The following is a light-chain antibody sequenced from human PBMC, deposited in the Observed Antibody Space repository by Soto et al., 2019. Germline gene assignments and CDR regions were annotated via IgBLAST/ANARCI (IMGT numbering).Light chain of an antibody. Sequence: ETVLTQSPGTLSLSPGESATLSCRASQAVSSNYLAWYQQKPGQAPKLLIYAASTRAPGIPDRFSGRVSGTDFTLTITRLEPEDFAAYYCQQYGGSVLYAFGQGTNLEI. CDR2: AAS. V-gene: IGKV3-20*01. J-gene: IGKJ2*01. CDR3: QQYGGSVLYA. CDR1: QAVSSNY.